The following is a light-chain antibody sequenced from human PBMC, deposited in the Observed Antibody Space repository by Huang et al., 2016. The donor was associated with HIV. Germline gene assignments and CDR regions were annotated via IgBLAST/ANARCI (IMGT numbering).Light chain of an antibody. CDR3: QQYDNWSPWT. Sequence: EIVMTQSPVTLSVSPGERATLSCKASQSVSNNLAWYQQTPGQAPRLLIYGASTRATGIPARFSGSGSGTNFTLTISSLESEDSAVYYCQQYDNWSPWTFGQGTKVEIK. J-gene: IGKJ1*01. CDR2: GAS. CDR1: QSVSNN. V-gene: IGKV3-15*01.